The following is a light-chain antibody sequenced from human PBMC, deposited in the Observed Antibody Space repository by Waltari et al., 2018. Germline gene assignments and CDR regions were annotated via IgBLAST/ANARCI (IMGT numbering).Light chain of an antibody. CDR3: QQYSNWPPIT. Sequence: ETVMTQSPATLSVSPGERATLSCRASQSVSTNLAWYQQKHGQAPRLLIYGAATRATGIPARFSGTGSGTEFTLTIDSLQSEDFAVYYCQQYSNWPPITFGQGTRLEIK. CDR2: GAA. J-gene: IGKJ5*01. CDR1: QSVSTN. V-gene: IGKV3-15*01.